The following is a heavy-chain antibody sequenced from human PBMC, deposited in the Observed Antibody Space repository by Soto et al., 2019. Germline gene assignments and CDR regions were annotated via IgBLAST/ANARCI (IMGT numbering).Heavy chain of an antibody. Sequence: GGSLRLSCAASGFTFSSYGMHWVRQAPGKGLEWVAVISYDGSNKYYADSVKGRFTISRDNSKNTLYLQMNSLRAEDTAVYYCAKDHDSSGIWYWGQGTLVTVSS. V-gene: IGHV3-30*18. J-gene: IGHJ4*02. CDR3: AKDHDSSGIWY. CDR2: ISYDGSNK. CDR1: GFTFSSYG. D-gene: IGHD2-15*01.